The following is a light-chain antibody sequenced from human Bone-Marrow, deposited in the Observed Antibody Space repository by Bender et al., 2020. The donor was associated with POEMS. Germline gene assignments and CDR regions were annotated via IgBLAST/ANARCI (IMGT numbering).Light chain of an antibody. Sequence: QSALTQPASVSGSPGQSITISCTGVSNSDGHYRYVSWYQQYPGKAPRNLIYDANKRPSGVPDRFSGSKSGNTASLTVSGLQAEDEADYYCSSYTTNNNLVFGGGTKLTVL. CDR1: SNSDGHYRY. V-gene: IGLV2-14*03. CDR3: SSYTTNNNLV. J-gene: IGLJ3*02. CDR2: DAN.